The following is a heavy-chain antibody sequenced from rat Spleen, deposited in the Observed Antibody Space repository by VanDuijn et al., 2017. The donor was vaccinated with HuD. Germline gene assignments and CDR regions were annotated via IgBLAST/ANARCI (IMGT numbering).Heavy chain of an antibody. CDR3: ARHGRGKTTYYYVMDA. V-gene: IGHV5-29*01. Sequence: EVQLVESGGGLVKPGRSLKLSCTASGFIFSDYYVAWVRQAPTKGLEWVATINYDGRSTFYRDSVRARLTISRDNAKSTLYLQVDSLKSEDTATYYCARHGRGKTTYYYVMDAWGQGASVTVSS. J-gene: IGHJ4*01. CDR2: INYDGRST. D-gene: IGHD4-5*01. CDR1: GFIFSDYY.